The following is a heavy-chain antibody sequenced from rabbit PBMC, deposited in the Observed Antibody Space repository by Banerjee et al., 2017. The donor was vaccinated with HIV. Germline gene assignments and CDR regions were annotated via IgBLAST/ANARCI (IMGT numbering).Heavy chain of an antibody. D-gene: IGHD4-1*01. CDR3: AREMAGVIGWNFGL. Sequence: QSLEESGGDLVKPGASLTLTCTASGADFSSGYWICWVRQAPGKGLEWIGCIAGGSSGNAPYASWAKCRFAISKTSSTTVSLRTTSLTAAGTAPYFCAREMAGVIGWNFGLWGPGTLV. V-gene: IGHV1S40*01. CDR1: GADFSSGYW. CDR2: IAGGSSGNA. J-gene: IGHJ4*01.